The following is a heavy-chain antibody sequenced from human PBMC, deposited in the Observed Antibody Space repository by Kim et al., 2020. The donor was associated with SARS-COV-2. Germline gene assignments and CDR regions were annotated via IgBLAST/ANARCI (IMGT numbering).Heavy chain of an antibody. V-gene: IGHV4-34*01. CDR2: INHSGST. J-gene: IGHJ6*02. CDR1: GGSFSGYY. CDR3: ARAHVGPNYDILTGYYRKYGMDV. Sequence: SETLSLTCAVYGGSFSGYYWSWIRQPPGKGLEWIGEINHSGSTNYNPSLKSRVTISVDTSKNQFSLKLSSVTAADTAVYYCARAHVGPNYDILTGYYRKYGMDVWGQGTTVTVSS. D-gene: IGHD3-9*01.